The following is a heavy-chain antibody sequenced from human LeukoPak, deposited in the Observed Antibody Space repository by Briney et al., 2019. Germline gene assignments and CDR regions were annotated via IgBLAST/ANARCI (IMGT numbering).Heavy chain of an antibody. D-gene: IGHD2-8*01. V-gene: IGHV5-51*01. Sequence: GGSLQISCQGSGSTFSSYWIGWGRQVPGKGLEWMGIIYPDEYDTRNSPSFQGQVTISDEKSIRTAYLQWSSLKASDTAMYYCARLAYCSNDVCYSNYYYSMDVWGKGTTVTVSS. CDR1: GSTFSSYW. CDR2: IYPDEYDT. CDR3: ARLAYCSNDVCYSNYYYSMDV. J-gene: IGHJ6*03.